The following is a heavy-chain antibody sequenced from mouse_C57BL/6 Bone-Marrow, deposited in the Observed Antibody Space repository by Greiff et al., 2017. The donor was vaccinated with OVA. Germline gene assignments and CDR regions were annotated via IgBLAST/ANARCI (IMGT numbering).Heavy chain of an antibody. CDR2: IRNKANGYTT. CDR1: GFTFTDYY. J-gene: IGHJ1*03. D-gene: IGHD2-4*01. Sequence: EVKLVESGGGLVQPGGSLSLSCAASGFTFTDYYMSWVRQPPGKALEWLGFIRNKANGYTTEYSASVKGRFTISRDNSQSILYLQMNALRAEDSATYYCARYDYPTPYWYFDVWGTGTTVTVSS. V-gene: IGHV7-3*01. CDR3: ARYDYPTPYWYFDV.